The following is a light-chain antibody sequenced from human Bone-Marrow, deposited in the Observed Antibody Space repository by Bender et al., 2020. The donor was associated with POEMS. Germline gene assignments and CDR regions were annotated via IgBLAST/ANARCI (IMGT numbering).Light chain of an antibody. V-gene: IGLV2-23*02. Sequence: QSALTQPASVSGSLGQSITISCTGTSSDVGDYNDVSWYQQYPGKAPKLLMHDVSQLPSGVPDRFSGSKSGNTASLTISGLQAEDEADFYCCSYAGSSIWVFGGGTKLTVL. CDR3: CSYAGSSIWV. CDR2: DVS. J-gene: IGLJ3*02. CDR1: SSDVGDYND.